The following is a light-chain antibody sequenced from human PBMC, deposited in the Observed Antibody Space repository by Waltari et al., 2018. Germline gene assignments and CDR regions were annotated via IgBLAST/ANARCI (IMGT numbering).Light chain of an antibody. V-gene: IGKV1-39*01. CDR1: QDISNN. J-gene: IGKJ2*01. CDR2: AVF. CDR3: QQSYTMPMYT. Sequence: DIQMTQSHSSLSAAVGDRVTITCRASQDISNNLNWYQQKPGKAPDLLIFAVFTLQSGVPSRFSGSGSGTEFTLTISSLQPEDSATYYCQQSYTMPMYTFGQGTKLEIK.